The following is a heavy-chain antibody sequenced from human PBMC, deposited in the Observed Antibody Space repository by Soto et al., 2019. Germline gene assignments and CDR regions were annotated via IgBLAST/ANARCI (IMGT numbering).Heavy chain of an antibody. D-gene: IGHD2-2*01. V-gene: IGHV4-34*01. CDR3: ARGSGIAVIPGELEDVHYDY. CDR1: GQSFSGHT. CDR2: SSQSGST. Sequence: QVQLQQWGAGLLKPSETLSLTCAVSGQSFSGHTWSWIRQSPGKGLEWIGESSQSGSTYYNPSLKTRVTISADTSKNQFSLTLNSVTAADTGVFYCARGSGIAVIPGELEDVHYDYWGQGTLVSVSS. J-gene: IGHJ4*02.